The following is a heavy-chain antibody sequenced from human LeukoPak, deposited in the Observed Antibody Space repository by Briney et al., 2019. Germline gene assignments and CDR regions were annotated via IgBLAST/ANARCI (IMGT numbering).Heavy chain of an antibody. D-gene: IGHD2-2*01. Sequence: SETLSLTCTVSGGSISSYYWSWIRQPPGKGLEWIGYIYYSGSTNYNPSLKSRVTISVDTSKNQFSLKLSSVTAADTAVYYCARTTEDCSSTSCYQYWFDPWGQGTLVTVSS. J-gene: IGHJ5*02. CDR1: GGSISSYY. CDR2: IYYSGST. CDR3: ARTTEDCSSTSCYQYWFDP. V-gene: IGHV4-59*01.